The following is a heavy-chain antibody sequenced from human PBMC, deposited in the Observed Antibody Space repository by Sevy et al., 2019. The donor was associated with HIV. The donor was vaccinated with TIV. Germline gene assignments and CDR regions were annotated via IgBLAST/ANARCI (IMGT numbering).Heavy chain of an antibody. V-gene: IGHV3-21*01. J-gene: IGHJ3*02. Sequence: GGSLRLSCAASGFTFSSYSMNWVRQAPGKGLEWVSSISSSSYIYYADSVKGRFTTSRDNAKNSLYLQMNSLRAEDTAVYYCARDAALSNYYDSSGYPNAFDIWGQGTMVTVSS. D-gene: IGHD3-22*01. CDR2: ISSSSYI. CDR1: GFTFSSYS. CDR3: ARDAALSNYYDSSGYPNAFDI.